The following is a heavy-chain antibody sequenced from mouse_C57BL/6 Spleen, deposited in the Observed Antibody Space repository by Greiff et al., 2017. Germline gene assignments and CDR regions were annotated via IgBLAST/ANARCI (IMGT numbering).Heavy chain of an antibody. V-gene: IGHV1-64*01. J-gene: IGHJ2*01. CDR1: GYTFTSYW. CDR2: IHPNSGST. CDR3: ARGDYYGISGD. D-gene: IGHD1-1*01. Sequence: QVQLQQPGAELVKPGASMKLSCKASGYTFTSYWMHWVKQRPGQGLEWIGMIHPNSGSTNYNEKFKSKATLTVDKSSSTAYMQHSSLTSKDSAVDYCARGDYYGISGDWGQGTTLTVSS.